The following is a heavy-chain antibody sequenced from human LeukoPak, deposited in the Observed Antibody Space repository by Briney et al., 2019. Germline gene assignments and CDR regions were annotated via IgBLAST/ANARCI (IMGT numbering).Heavy chain of an antibody. D-gene: IGHD3-16*01. J-gene: IGHJ4*02. V-gene: IGHV3-64*01. CDR2: ISSNGGST. Sequence: PGGSLRHSCAASGFTFNNYAMHWVRQAPGKGLEYVSAISSNGGSTYYANSVKGRFTISRDNSKNTLYLQMGSLRAEDMAVYYCAKDGSLYDYVWGSLDYWGQGTLVTVSS. CDR1: GFTFNNYA. CDR3: AKDGSLYDYVWGSLDY.